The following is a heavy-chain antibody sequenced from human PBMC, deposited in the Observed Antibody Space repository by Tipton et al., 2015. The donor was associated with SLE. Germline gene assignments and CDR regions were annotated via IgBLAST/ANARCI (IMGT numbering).Heavy chain of an antibody. V-gene: IGHV3-21*05. CDR2: ISSSSSYT. J-gene: IGHJ3*02. CDR3: ARVTTGTVGAFDI. D-gene: IGHD1-1*01. Sequence: SLRLSCAASGFTFSSYSMNWVRQAPGKGLEWVSYISSSSSYTNYADSVKGRFTISRDNAKNSLYLQMNSLRAEDTAVYYCARVTTGTVGAFDIWGQGTMVTVSS. CDR1: GFTFSSYS.